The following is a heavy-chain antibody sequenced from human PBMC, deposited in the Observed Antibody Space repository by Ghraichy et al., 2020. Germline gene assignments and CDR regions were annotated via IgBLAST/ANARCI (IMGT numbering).Heavy chain of an antibody. CDR2: IYYSGST. D-gene: IGHD3-9*01. CDR3: AKTGDILTGYNY. J-gene: IGHJ4*02. CDR1: GGSVTSFY. V-gene: IGHV4-59*02. Sequence: SETLSLTCTVSGGSVTSFYWSWIRQPAGKGLEWIGYIYYSGSTNYNPSLKSRVTISVDTSKNQFSLKLSSVTAADSAVYYCAKTGDILTGYNYWGQGTLVTVSS.